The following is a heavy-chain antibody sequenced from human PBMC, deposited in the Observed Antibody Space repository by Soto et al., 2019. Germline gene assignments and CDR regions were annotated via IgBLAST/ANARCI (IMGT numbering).Heavy chain of an antibody. CDR3: ARDQDTAMVSDAFDT. J-gene: IGHJ3*02. CDR1: GGSISSGDYY. V-gene: IGHV4-30-4*01. D-gene: IGHD5-18*01. CDR2: IYYNGNT. Sequence: QVQLQESGPGLVKPSQTLSLTCTVSGGSISSGDYYWSWIRQPRGKGLKWNGYIYYNGNTHYNPSLQSRVIMSVDTSKYQFSLRLSSVTAADTAVYYCARDQDTAMVSDAFDTWGQGTLVTVSS.